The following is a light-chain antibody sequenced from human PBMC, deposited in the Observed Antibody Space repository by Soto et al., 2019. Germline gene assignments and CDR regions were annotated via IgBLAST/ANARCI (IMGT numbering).Light chain of an antibody. CDR1: GSDVGAYNY. J-gene: IGLJ1*01. CDR3: YSYSSSSTYA. V-gene: IGLV2-14*01. Sequence: QSVLTQPASVSGSPGQSITISCSGTGSDVGAYNYVSWYQQRPAKAPKLMIYDVSNRPSGVSDRFSGSKSGNTASLTISGLQAEDEADYYCYSYSSSSTYAFGSGTKVTVL. CDR2: DVS.